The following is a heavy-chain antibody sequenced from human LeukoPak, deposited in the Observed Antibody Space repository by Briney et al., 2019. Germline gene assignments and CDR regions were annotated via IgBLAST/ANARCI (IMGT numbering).Heavy chain of an antibody. D-gene: IGHD5-24*01. V-gene: IGHV1-69*01. CDR1: GGTFSSYA. CDR3: ASGRDLYYFDY. CDR2: IIPIFGTA. Sequence: SVKVSCKASGGTFSSYAISWVRQAPGQGLELMGGIIPIFGTANYAQKFQGRVTITADESTSTAYMELSSLRSEDTAVYYCASGRDLYYFDYWGQGTLVTVSS. J-gene: IGHJ4*02.